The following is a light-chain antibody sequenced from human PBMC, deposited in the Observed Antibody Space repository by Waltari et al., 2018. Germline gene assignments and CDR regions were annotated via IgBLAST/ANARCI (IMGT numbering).Light chain of an antibody. CDR3: CSYAGPWV. J-gene: IGLJ3*02. Sequence: QSALTPPASGSGSPGQSVTLPFTGTSSDVGLVSWYQQHPGKAPKLIIYEDNKRPSGVSDRFSGSKSGNTASLTISGLQAEDEADYHCCSYAGPWVFGGGTKLTVL. CDR1: SSDVGL. CDR2: EDN. V-gene: IGLV2-23*01.